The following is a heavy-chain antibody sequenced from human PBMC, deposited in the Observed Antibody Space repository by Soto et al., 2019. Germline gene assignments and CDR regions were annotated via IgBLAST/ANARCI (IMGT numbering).Heavy chain of an antibody. Sequence: QVQLVQSGAEVKKPGASVRVSCKASGYTFTSYYIHWVRQAPGQGLEWMAIVNPTGGSTNYAQKFQGRVTGTFDTSTRTVFMELNSLRYEDTAVYYSARHLAAGDSWGQGTLVTVSS. J-gene: IGHJ4*02. D-gene: IGHD6-25*01. CDR1: GYTFTSYY. CDR3: ARHLAAGDS. CDR2: VNPTGGST. V-gene: IGHV1-46*03.